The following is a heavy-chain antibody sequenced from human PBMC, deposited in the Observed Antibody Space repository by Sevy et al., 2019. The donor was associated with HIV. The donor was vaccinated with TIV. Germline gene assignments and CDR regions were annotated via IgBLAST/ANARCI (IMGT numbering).Heavy chain of an antibody. CDR2: VSWNSRNI. D-gene: IGHD2-21*01. Sequence: GGSLRLSCAASGFPFNDHAMHWVRQVPGKGLEWVSGVSWNSRNIGYADSVKGRFTISRDNARHFLYLEMNSLRTEDKVLYYCAKDINRGCDGVNCYSYYYYFYALDVWGQGTTVTVSS. V-gene: IGHV3-9*01. CDR3: AKDINRGCDGVNCYSYYYYFYALDV. CDR1: GFPFNDHA. J-gene: IGHJ6*02.